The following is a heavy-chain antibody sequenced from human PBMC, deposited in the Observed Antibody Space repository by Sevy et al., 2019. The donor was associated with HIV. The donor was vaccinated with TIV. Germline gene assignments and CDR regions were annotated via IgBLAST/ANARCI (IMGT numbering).Heavy chain of an antibody. CDR2: ISGGGGDK. CDR1: GFIFSSYA. D-gene: IGHD2-2*02. CDR3: AKVGYCSSTSCYTIYYGMDV. Sequence: GGSLRLSCAASGFIFSSYAMSWVRQAPGKGLEWVSGISGGGGDKYDADPVKGRFTISRDNSKNTLYLQMNSLRAEDTAVYYCAKVGYCSSTSCYTIYYGMDVWGQGTTVTVSS. J-gene: IGHJ6*02. V-gene: IGHV3-23*01.